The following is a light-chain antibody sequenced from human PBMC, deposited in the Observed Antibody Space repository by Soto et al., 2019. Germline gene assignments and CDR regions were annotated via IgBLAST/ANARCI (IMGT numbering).Light chain of an antibody. Sequence: DIVMTQSPDSLAVSLGERATINCKSSQSVLYSSNNKNYLAWYQQKPGQPPKLLINWASTRESGVPDRFSGSGSGTDFTLTISSLQAEDVAVYYCQQYYLIPYTFGQGTKLEIK. CDR3: QQYYLIPYT. J-gene: IGKJ2*01. CDR1: QSVLYSSNNKNY. CDR2: WAS. V-gene: IGKV4-1*01.